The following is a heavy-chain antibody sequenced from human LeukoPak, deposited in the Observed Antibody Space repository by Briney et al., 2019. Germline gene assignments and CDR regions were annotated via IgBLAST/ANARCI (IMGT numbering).Heavy chain of an antibody. CDR1: GYTFTSYA. CDR2: INTNTGNP. CDR3: ARADCGGDCYGNDY. J-gene: IGHJ4*02. V-gene: IGHV7-4-1*02. Sequence: ASVKVSCKASGYTFTSYAMNWVRQAPGQGLEWMGWINTNTGNPTYAQGFTGRFVFSLDTSVSAAYLQISSLKAEDTAVYYCARADCGGDCYGNDYWGQGTLVTVSS. D-gene: IGHD2-21*02.